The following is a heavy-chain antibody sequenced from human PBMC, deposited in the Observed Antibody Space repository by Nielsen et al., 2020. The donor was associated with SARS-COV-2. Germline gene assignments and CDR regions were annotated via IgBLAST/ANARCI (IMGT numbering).Heavy chain of an antibody. V-gene: IGHV3-74*01. CDR2: INGDGSST. J-gene: IGHJ4*02. D-gene: IGHD4-23*01. Sequence: WIRQPPGKGLEWVSRINGDGSSTTYADPVKGRFTVSGDNAKNTLYLQMNSLRAEDTAVYYCANPPCYDGYCYFDHWGQGTLVTVSS. CDR3: ANPPCYDGYCYFDH.